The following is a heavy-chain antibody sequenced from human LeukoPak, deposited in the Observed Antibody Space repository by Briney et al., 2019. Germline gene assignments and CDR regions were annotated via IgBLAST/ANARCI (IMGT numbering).Heavy chain of an antibody. CDR1: GFTFSSYW. J-gene: IGHJ4*02. V-gene: IGHV3-7*01. D-gene: IGHD3-3*01. CDR2: IKQDGSEK. Sequence: GGSLRLSCAASGFTFSSYWMSWVRQAPGKGLEWVANIKQDGSEKYYVDSVKGRITISRDNAKNSPYLQMNSLRAEDTAVYYCARMVPRDFWSGYHQPYYFDYWGQGTLVTVSS. CDR3: ARMVPRDFWSGYHQPYYFDY.